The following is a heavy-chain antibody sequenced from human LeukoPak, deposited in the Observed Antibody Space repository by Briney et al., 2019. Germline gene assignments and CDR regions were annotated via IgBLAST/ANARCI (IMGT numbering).Heavy chain of an antibody. D-gene: IGHD3-22*01. CDR1: GYTFTGYY. CDR3: ASDYYDSSGYSLELDY. V-gene: IGHV1-2*02. CDR2: INPNSGGT. Sequence: VASVKLSCKASGYTFTGYYMHWVRQAPGQGLEWMGWINPNSGGTNYAQKFQGRVTMTRDTSISTAYMELSRLRSDDTAVYYCASDYYDSSGYSLELDYWGQGTLVTVSS. J-gene: IGHJ4*02.